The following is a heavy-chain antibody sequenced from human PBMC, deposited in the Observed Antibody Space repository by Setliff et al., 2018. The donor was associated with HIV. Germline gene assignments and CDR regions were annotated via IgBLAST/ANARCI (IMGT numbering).Heavy chain of an antibody. D-gene: IGHD2-21*02. V-gene: IGHV5-51*01. CDR1: GYSFTSYW. CDR3: ARGIAALTASFDY. Sequence: PGESLKISCKRSGYSFTSYWIAWVRQKPGKGLEWMGIIFPGDSKMHYSPSFQGRVTLSADKSISTAYLQWSSLQTSDSGMYYCARGIAALTASFDYWGQGSLVTVSS. J-gene: IGHJ4*02. CDR2: IFPGDSKM.